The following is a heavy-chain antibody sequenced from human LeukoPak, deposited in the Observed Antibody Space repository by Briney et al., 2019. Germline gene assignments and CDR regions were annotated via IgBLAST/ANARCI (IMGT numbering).Heavy chain of an antibody. V-gene: IGHV4-59*01. J-gene: IGHJ4*02. Sequence: SETLSLTCPIPGASITSYYWTWIRQPPGKGLEWIGYVYYSGSTNYNPSLKSRVTISVDTSKNQFSLKLTSMTAADTAVYYCARFGAAAGTDYWGQGTLVTVSS. D-gene: IGHD6-13*01. CDR1: GASITSYY. CDR3: ARFGAAAGTDY. CDR2: VYYSGST.